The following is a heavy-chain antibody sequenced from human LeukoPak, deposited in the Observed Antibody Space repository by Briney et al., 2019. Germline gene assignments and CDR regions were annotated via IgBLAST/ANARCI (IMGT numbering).Heavy chain of an antibody. CDR1: GYTFTSYG. D-gene: IGHD3-9*01. CDR3: ARDPPYYDILTGYYAAAAFDI. J-gene: IGHJ3*02. Sequence: GASVKVSCRASGYTFTSYGISWVRQAPGQGLEWMGWISAYNGNTNYAQKLQGRVTMTTDTSTSTGYMELRSLRSDDTAVYYCARDPPYYDILTGYYAAAAFDIWGQGTMVTVSS. V-gene: IGHV1-18*01. CDR2: ISAYNGNT.